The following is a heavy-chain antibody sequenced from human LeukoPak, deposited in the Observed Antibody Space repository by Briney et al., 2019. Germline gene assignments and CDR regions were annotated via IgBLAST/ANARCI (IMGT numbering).Heavy chain of an antibody. V-gene: IGHV3-30-3*01. Sequence: GGSLRLSCAASGFTFSSYAMHWVRQAPGKGLEWVAVISYDGSNKYYADSVKGRLTISRDNSKNTLYLQMNSLRAEDTAVYYCARAVGAAAGFGMDVWGQGTTVTVSS. CDR1: GFTFSSYA. J-gene: IGHJ6*02. CDR3: ARAVGAAAGFGMDV. D-gene: IGHD6-13*01. CDR2: ISYDGSNK.